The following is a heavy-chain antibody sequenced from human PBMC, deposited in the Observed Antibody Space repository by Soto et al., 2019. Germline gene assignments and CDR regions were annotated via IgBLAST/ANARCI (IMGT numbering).Heavy chain of an antibody. J-gene: IGHJ4*02. CDR1: GVTFTSYA. D-gene: IGHD3-10*01. CDR3: AKGSFGFDY. Sequence: GGSLRLSCAASGVTFTSYAMTWVRQVPGEGLQWVSSISKSGDSTYYADSVKGRFTTSRDNSKNTLYLQMNSLRAEDTAIYYCAKGSFGFDYWGQGXLVTVYS. CDR2: ISKSGDST. V-gene: IGHV3-23*01.